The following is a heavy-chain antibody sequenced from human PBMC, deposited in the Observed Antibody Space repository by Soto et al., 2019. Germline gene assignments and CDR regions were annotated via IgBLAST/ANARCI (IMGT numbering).Heavy chain of an antibody. J-gene: IGHJ5*01. Sequence: PSETLSLTCTVSGGSISSGDYYWSWVRQPPGKDPEYIGYIYKSATTYYNPSFESRVAISVDTSKSQFSLNVTSVTAADIAVYFCARGRYCLTGRCFPNWFDSWGQGALVTVSS. D-gene: IGHD7-27*01. CDR1: GGSISSGDYY. CDR3: ARGRYCLTGRCFPNWFDS. V-gene: IGHV4-30-4*01. CDR2: IYKSATT.